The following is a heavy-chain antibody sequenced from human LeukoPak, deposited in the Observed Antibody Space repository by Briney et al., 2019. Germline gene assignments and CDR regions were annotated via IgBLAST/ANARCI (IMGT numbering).Heavy chain of an antibody. D-gene: IGHD6-6*01. CDR3: ARSRPRWDSSSSGAGYFDY. Sequence: GGSPRTSCAASGFNFSYYFMGLIRPAAREGVGLGFIHYCWGSTIYYADSVKGRFTISRDNAKNSLYLQMNSLRAEDTAVYYCARSRPRWDSSSSGAGYFDYWGQGTLVTVSS. CDR1: GFNFSYYF. CDR2: YCWGSTI. V-gene: IGHV3-11*01. J-gene: IGHJ4*02.